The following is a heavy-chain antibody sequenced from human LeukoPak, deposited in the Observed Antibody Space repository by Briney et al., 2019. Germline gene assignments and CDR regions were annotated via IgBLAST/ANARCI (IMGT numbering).Heavy chain of an antibody. J-gene: IGHJ4*02. CDR1: GGSISSYY. V-gene: IGHV4-4*07. CDR3: ARVGPGTTSFDY. D-gene: IGHD1-1*01. Sequence: PSETLSLTCSVSGGSISSYYWSWIRQPAGKGREWIGRIYTTGNTDYNPSLKSRVTISVDTSKNQFSLKLSSVTAADTAVYYCARVGPGTTSFDYWGQGTLVTVSS. CDR2: IYTTGNT.